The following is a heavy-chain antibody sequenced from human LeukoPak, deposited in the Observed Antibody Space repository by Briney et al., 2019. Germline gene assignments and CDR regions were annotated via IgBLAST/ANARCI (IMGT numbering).Heavy chain of an antibody. Sequence: ASVKVSCKASGHTFRSYDIHWARHATGQGLEWMGWMNPNSGNTGYAQNFQGRVTMTRNTSISTAYLELSSLRSEDTAVYYCARVSDGGTLPSHEYWGQGTVVTVSS. CDR3: ARVSDGGTLPSHEY. D-gene: IGHD4-23*01. J-gene: IGHJ4*02. V-gene: IGHV1-8*01. CDR2: MNPNSGNT. CDR1: GHTFRSYD.